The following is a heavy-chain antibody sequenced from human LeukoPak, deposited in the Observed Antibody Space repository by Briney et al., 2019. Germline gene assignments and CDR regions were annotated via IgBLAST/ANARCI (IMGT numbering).Heavy chain of an antibody. J-gene: IGHJ5*02. CDR2: IRSSSET. CDR3: ARDAGNSGYGCDL. D-gene: IGHD5-12*01. Sequence: GRSLRLSCAASGFTFSSYAMHWVRQAPGKGLEWVSHIRSSSETFYADSVKGRFTISRDNARNSLYLQMSNLRGEDTAIYYCARDAGNSGYGCDLWGQGTLVTVSS. V-gene: IGHV3-48*01. CDR1: GFTFSSYA.